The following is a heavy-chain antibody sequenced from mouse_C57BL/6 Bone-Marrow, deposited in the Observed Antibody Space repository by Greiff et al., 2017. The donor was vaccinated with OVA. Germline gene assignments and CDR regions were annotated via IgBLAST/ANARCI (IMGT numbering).Heavy chain of an antibody. J-gene: IGHJ2*01. CDR3: ARSPIYYGNLWYFDY. CDR1: GYTFTSYW. V-gene: IGHV1-52*01. Sequence: QVQLQQPGAELVRPGSSVKLSCKASGYTFTSYWMHWVKQRPIQGLEWIGNIDPSDSDTHYNQKFKDKATLTVDKSSSTAYMQLSSLTAEDSAVYYCARSPIYYGNLWYFDYWGQGTTLTVSS. CDR2: IDPSDSDT. D-gene: IGHD2-1*01.